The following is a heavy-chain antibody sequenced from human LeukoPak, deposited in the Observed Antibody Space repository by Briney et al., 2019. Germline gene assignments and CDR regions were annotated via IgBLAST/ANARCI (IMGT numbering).Heavy chain of an antibody. D-gene: IGHD6-13*01. CDR1: GPTFSSYA. V-gene: IGHV3-23*01. CDR3: AKEEAFCSSWTDY. Sequence: GPSLRLSCAASGPTFSSYAMSWVRQAPGKGLEWASTISGSGGTTFSAAPVRGRLTISRDNSKNTLYLKMTTLRAEDTVVYYWAKEEAFCSSWTDYWGEGTVVTVSS. CDR2: ISGSGGTT. J-gene: IGHJ4*02.